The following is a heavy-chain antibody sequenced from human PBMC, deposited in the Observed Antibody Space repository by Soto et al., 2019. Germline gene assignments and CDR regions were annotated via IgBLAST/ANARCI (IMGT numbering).Heavy chain of an antibody. J-gene: IGHJ4*02. Sequence: SETLSLTCTVTGDSFTSGGYYWIWIRQHPGQGLEGLGYIYGSGDRWSTLYIPSLKTRTTLSVDTSKTQLTISLRSVTVADPSGSIGARKQAGYVSGIDSWGQGTLVTVSS. V-gene: IGHV4-31*03. CDR2: IYGSGDRWST. D-gene: IGHD1-1*01. CDR3: ARKQAGYVSGIDS. CDR1: GDSFTSGGYY.